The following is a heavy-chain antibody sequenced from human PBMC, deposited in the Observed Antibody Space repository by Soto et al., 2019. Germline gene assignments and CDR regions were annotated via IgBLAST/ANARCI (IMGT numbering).Heavy chain of an antibody. CDR2: VSGSGDSS. D-gene: IGHD2-2*03. CDR3: AKMGIGMFSHKHHFDH. J-gene: IGHJ4*02. CDR1: GFTFSSFG. V-gene: IGHV3-23*01. Sequence: GSLRLSCTASGFTFSSFGMAWVRQAPGKGLEWVSAVSGSGDSSYYADSVKDRFTISRDNPTNTLYLQMNNLRAEDTAVYYCAKMGIGMFSHKHHFDHWGQGTQVTVSS.